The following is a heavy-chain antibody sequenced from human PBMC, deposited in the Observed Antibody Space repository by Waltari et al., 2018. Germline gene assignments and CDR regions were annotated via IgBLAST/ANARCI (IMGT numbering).Heavy chain of an antibody. CDR3: AKSDDYGDSGKIDY. CDR1: GFTFDDYA. Sequence: EVQLVESGGGLVQPGRSLRLSCAASGFTFDDYAMHWVRQAPGKGLEWVSGISWNSGSIGYADSVKGRFTISRDNAKNSLYLQMNSLRAEDTALYYCAKSDDYGDSGKIDYWGQGTLVTVSS. J-gene: IGHJ4*02. CDR2: ISWNSGSI. V-gene: IGHV3-9*01. D-gene: IGHD4-17*01.